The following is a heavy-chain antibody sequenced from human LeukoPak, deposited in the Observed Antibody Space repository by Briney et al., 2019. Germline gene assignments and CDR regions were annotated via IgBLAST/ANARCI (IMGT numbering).Heavy chain of an antibody. Sequence: KPSETLTLPCGVYGVSFNDYYGGWVRQTPGKGLEWIGEINHSGYTNDSPSLKSRVTLSIDTSRKQFSLNLRSVTVAETGIYYCTRMSTGHDYWGQGTLVTVSS. CDR2: INHSGYT. D-gene: IGHD5/OR15-5a*01. V-gene: IGHV4-34*01. CDR3: TRMSTGHDY. CDR1: GVSFNDYY. J-gene: IGHJ4*02.